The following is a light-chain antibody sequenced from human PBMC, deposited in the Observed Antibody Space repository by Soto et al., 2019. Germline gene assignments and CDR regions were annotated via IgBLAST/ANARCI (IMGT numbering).Light chain of an antibody. V-gene: IGKV3-15*01. J-gene: IGKJ4*01. Sequence: EVLVRQSPATVFTSSGEGATLSCRASQGVGRSVAWYQQTPGQSPRLLIYSASTRASGVPARFSGSGSGTEFTLTISSLQSEYFAVYSCQQYYHCPHTFGGGTKV. CDR3: QQYYHCPHT. CDR1: QGVGRS. CDR2: SAS.